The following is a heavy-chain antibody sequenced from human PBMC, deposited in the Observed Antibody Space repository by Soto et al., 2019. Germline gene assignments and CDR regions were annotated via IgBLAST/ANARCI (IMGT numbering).Heavy chain of an antibody. CDR3: ARGRGYSGDDLQEDGFDI. V-gene: IGHV3-23*01. Sequence: EVQLLESGGGLVQRGGSQRLSCAASGFTFTSYVMSWVRQAPGKGLEWVAGISGGGSTAFYADSVKGRFTISRDNAKNTLVLQMDSLRAEDTAIYYCARGRGYSGDDLQEDGFDIWGQGTMVTVS. CDR2: ISGGGSTA. J-gene: IGHJ3*02. D-gene: IGHD5-12*01. CDR1: GFTFTSYV.